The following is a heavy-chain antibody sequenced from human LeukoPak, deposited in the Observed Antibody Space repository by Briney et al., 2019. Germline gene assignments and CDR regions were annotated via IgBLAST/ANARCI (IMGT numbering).Heavy chain of an antibody. CDR2: IKQDGSEK. CDR3: AREGDYYYMDV. V-gene: IGHV3-7*01. J-gene: IGHJ6*03. D-gene: IGHD1-26*01. Sequence: GGSLRLSCAASGFTFGSYSINWVRQAPGKGLEWVANIKQDGSEKYYVDSVKGRFTISRDNAKNSLYLQMNSLRAEDTAVYYCAREGDYYYMDVWGKGTTVTVSS. CDR1: GFTFGSYS.